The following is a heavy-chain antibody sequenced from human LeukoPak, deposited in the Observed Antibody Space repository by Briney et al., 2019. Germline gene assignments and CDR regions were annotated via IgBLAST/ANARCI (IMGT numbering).Heavy chain of an antibody. CDR1: GGSISSSSYY. Sequence: SETLSLTCTVSGGSISSSSYYWGWIRQPPGKGLEWIGSIYYSGSTYYNPSLKSRVTISVDTSKNQFSLKLSSVTAADTAVYYCAAPRGYSYGLVDYWGQGTLVTVSS. J-gene: IGHJ4*02. CDR3: AAPRGYSYGLVDY. CDR2: IYYSGST. V-gene: IGHV4-39*07. D-gene: IGHD5-18*01.